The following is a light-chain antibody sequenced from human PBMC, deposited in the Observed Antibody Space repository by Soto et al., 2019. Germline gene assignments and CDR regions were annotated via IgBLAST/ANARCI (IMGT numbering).Light chain of an antibody. CDR3: QQYGSSPLT. Sequence: EIVLTQSPGTLSLSPGERATLSCRASQSVGSSYLAWYQQKPGQAPRLLIYGASSRATGIPDRFSGSGSGTEFTLTISRLEPDDFAVYYCQQYGSSPLTFGQGPKVEIK. J-gene: IGKJ1*01. CDR2: GAS. CDR1: QSVGSSY. V-gene: IGKV3-20*01.